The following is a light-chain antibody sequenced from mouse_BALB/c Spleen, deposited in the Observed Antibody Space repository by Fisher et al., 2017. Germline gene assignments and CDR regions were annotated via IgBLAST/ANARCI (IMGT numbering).Light chain of an antibody. CDR1: SSVSY. J-gene: IGKJ2*01. CDR2: DTS. Sequence: IVMTQTPAIMSASPGEKVTITCSASSSVSYMHWYQQKSDASPKLWIYDTSKLASGVPARFSGSGSGTSYSLTISSMEAEDAATYYCQQWSSNPPITFGGGTKLEIK. CDR3: QQWSSNPPIT. V-gene: IGKV4-59*01.